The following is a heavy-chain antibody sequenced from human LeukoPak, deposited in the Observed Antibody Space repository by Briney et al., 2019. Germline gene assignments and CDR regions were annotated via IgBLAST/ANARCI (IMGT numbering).Heavy chain of an antibody. V-gene: IGHV4-59*13. CDR1: GGSISSYY. J-gene: IGHJ4*02. D-gene: IGHD5-18*01. CDR3: TTIKRGDIFGYFDF. Sequence: SETLSLTCAVSGGSISSYYWSWIRQPPGKGLEWIAYIYYTGSTNYNPSLESRVTISVDTSKNQFSLRLRSVAAADTAVYYCTTIKRGDIFGYFDFWGQGILVTVSS. CDR2: IYYTGST.